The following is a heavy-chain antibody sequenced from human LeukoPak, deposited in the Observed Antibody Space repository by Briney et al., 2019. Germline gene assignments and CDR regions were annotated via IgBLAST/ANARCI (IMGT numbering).Heavy chain of an antibody. CDR2: ISSSIGYI. Sequence: GGSLRLSCAASGFPFSSYSMNWVRQAPGKGLEWVSSISSSIGYIYYADSVKGRFTISRDNAKNSLYLHMNSLRAEDTALYYCARDRRGIAAAGTDYWGQGTLVTASS. CDR1: GFPFSSYS. J-gene: IGHJ4*02. D-gene: IGHD6-13*01. CDR3: ARDRRGIAAAGTDY. V-gene: IGHV3-21*01.